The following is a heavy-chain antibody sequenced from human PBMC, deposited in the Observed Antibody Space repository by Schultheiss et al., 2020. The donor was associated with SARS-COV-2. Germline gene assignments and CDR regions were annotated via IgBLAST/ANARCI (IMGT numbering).Heavy chain of an antibody. J-gene: IGHJ6*03. CDR1: GFTFDDYT. CDR2: IYGNGAGI. V-gene: IGHV3-20*04. D-gene: IGHD3-3*01. Sequence: GGSLRLSCAASGFTFDDYTMHWVRQPPGKGLEWVSSIYGNGAGIVYADSVEGRFTISRDTARNSLYLQMNSLRAEDTAVYYCAREVLEWLDNDYYYYMDVWGKGTTVTVSS. CDR3: AREVLEWLDNDYYYYMDV.